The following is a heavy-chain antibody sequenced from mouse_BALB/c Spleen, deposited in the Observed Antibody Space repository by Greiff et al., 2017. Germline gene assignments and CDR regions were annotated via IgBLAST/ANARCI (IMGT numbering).Heavy chain of an antibody. V-gene: IGHV1-9*01. CDR3: ARGRWLLPAWFAY. J-gene: IGHJ3*01. CDR2: ILPGSGST. D-gene: IGHD2-3*01. Sequence: QVQLQQSGAELMKPGASVKISCKATGYTFSSYWIEWVKQRPGHGLEWIGEILPGSGSTNYNEKFKGKATFTADTSSNTAYMQLSSLTSEDSAVYYCARGRWLLPAWFAYWGQGTLVTVSA. CDR1: GYTFSSYW.